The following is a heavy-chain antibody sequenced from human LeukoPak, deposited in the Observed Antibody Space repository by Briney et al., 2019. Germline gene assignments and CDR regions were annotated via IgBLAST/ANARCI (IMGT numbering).Heavy chain of an antibody. D-gene: IGHD1-1*01. CDR2: ITLDGSDS. V-gene: IGHV3-7*04. J-gene: IGHJ4*02. Sequence: GGSLRLSCAASGFPFSFYWMAWFRQAPGKGLEWVATITLDGSDSYYVDSVKGRFTVSRDNAKNSLYLQMNSLRAEDTAVFYCTTENWYVFENWGQGSLVTVSS. CDR1: GFPFSFYW. CDR3: TTENWYVFEN.